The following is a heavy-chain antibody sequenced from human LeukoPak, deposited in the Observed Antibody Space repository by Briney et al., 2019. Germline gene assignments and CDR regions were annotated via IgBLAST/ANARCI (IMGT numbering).Heavy chain of an antibody. V-gene: IGHV5-51*01. CDR1: GYSFTSYW. D-gene: IGHD2-15*01. CDR2: IYPGDSDT. J-gene: IGHJ4*02. Sequence: GESLKISCKGSGYSFTSYWIGCVRQMPGKGLEWMGIIYPGDSDTRYSPSFQGQVTISADKSISTAYLQWSSLKASDTAMYYCARRRYCSGGSCYTAYYFDYWGQGTLVTVSS. CDR3: ARRRYCSGGSCYTAYYFDY.